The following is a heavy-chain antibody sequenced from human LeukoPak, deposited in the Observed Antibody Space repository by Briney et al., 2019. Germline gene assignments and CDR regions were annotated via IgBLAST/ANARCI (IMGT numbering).Heavy chain of an antibody. D-gene: IGHD3-22*01. V-gene: IGHV4-61*02. CDR3: ARGEFGDSSGYRFDP. J-gene: IGHJ5*02. CDR2: IYTSGNT. CDR1: GGSISGGSYY. Sequence: PSQTLSLTCTVSGGSISGGSYYWSWIRQPAGKGLEWIGRIYTSGNTNYNPSLKSRVTISVDTSTNQFSLKLSSVTATDTAVYYCARGEFGDSSGYRFDPWGQGTLVTVSS.